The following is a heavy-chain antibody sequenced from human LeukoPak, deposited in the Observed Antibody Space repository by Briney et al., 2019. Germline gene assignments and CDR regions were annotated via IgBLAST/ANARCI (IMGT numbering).Heavy chain of an antibody. J-gene: IGHJ4*02. CDR2: IYYSGST. D-gene: IGHD1-26*01. CDR1: GGSVSSSSYC. Sequence: SETLSLTCTVSGGSVSSSSYCWGWIRQPPGKGLEWIGSIYYSGSTYYNPSLKSRVTISVDTSKNQFSLKLSSVTAADTAVYYCARDSGSRADYWGQGTLVTVSS. CDR3: ARDSGSRADY. V-gene: IGHV4-39*07.